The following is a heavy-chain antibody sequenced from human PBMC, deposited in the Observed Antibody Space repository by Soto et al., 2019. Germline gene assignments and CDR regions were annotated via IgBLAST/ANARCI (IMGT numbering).Heavy chain of an antibody. CDR1: GFIFSSYA. V-gene: IGHV3-23*01. J-gene: IGHJ3*02. Sequence: EVQLLESGGGLVQPGGSLRLSCAASGFIFSSYAMSWVRQAPGKGLEWVSAISGGGTTAYYADSVKGRFTFSRDNSKKTMYLQMNSLRAEDTAVYYCAKTTDGWFSAFEIWGQGTMVTVSS. D-gene: IGHD6-19*01. CDR2: ISGGGTTA. CDR3: AKTTDGWFSAFEI.